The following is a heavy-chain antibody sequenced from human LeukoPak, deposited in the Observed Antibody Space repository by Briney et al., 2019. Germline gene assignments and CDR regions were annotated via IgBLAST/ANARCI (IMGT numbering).Heavy chain of an antibody. CDR2: ISSSSTHI. CDR1: GFTLSSYS. J-gene: IGHJ4*02. V-gene: IGHV3-21*04. Sequence: SGGSLRLSCAASGFTLSSYSMNWVRQAPGKGLEWVSYISSSSTHIYYADSVKGRFTISRDNAKNSLYLQMNSLRAEDTAVYYCARDRYYYYGSGSYPPLDYWGQGTLVTVSS. D-gene: IGHD3-10*01. CDR3: ARDRYYYYGSGSYPPLDY.